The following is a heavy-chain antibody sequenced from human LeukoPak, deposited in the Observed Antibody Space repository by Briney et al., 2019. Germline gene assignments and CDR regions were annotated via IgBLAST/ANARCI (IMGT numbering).Heavy chain of an antibody. CDR2: ITKSGDTT. CDR1: GFTFSAFG. J-gene: IGHJ6*02. D-gene: IGHD3-3*01. CDR3: TKDYCGRFCSAV. Sequence: GGSLRLSCAASGFTFSAFGMNWVRQAPGKGLEWVSTITKSGDTTYYVDSVKGRFTISRDNSKNTLYLQMSSLRAEDTAKYYCTKDYCGRFCSAVWGQGTTVTVSS. V-gene: IGHV3-23*01.